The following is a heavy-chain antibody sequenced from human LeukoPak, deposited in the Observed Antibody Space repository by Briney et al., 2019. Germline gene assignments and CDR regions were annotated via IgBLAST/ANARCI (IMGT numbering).Heavy chain of an antibody. CDR3: ARDLGDYVWGSYFDY. J-gene: IGHJ4*02. CDR1: GGSISSSSYY. V-gene: IGHV4-39*07. D-gene: IGHD3-16*01. Sequence: SETLSLTCTVSGGSISSSSYYWGWIRQLPGKGLEWIGSIYYSGSTYYNPSVKSRVTISVDTSKNQFSLKLSSVTAADTAVYYCARDLGDYVWGSYFDYWGQGTLVTVSS. CDR2: IYYSGST.